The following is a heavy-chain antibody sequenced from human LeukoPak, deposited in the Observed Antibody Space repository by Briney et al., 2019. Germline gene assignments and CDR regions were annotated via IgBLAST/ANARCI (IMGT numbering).Heavy chain of an antibody. CDR1: AFTFSNYG. CDR3: AKGEYTYGYGGYFDL. J-gene: IGHJ2*01. D-gene: IGHD5-18*01. CDR2: ISYDGSNE. V-gene: IGHV3-30*18. Sequence: GGSLRLSCAASAFTFSNYGMHWVRQAPGKGQECVAGISYDGSNEYYADSVKGRFTISRDNSKNTLDLQMSGLRSEDSAVYYWAKGEYTYGYGGYFDLWGRGTLVTAS.